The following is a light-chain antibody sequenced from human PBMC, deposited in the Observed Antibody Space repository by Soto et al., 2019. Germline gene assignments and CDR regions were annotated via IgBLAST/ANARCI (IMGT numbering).Light chain of an antibody. CDR1: WNVRTF. V-gene: IGKV3-11*01. Sequence: EAVLTQYPATLTLSPGKRATLSCRVSWNVRTFSDGYQPKPGQPPRRLISGASNTATDIPDMFSGSGSGKDFTLTISTLAPEDFAVYYCKQHSHWPPWTFGQATMVDI. CDR3: KQHSHWPPWT. CDR2: GAS. J-gene: IGKJ1*01.